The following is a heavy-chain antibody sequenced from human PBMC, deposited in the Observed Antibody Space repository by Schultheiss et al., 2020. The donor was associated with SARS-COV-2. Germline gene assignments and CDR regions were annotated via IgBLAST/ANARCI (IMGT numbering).Heavy chain of an antibody. CDR2: INPNSGGT. V-gene: IGHV1-2*02. D-gene: IGHD4-17*01. Sequence: ASVKVSCKASGYTFTGYYMHWVRQAPGQGLEWMGWINPNSGGTNYAQKFQGRVTITADKSTSTAYMELSSLRSDDTAVYYCARDRQQYGDYGNNWFDPWGQGTLVTVSS. J-gene: IGHJ5*02. CDR1: GYTFTGYY. CDR3: ARDRQQYGDYGNNWFDP.